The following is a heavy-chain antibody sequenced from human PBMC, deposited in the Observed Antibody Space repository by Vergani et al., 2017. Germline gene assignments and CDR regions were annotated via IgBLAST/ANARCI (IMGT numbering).Heavy chain of an antibody. CDR3: ARLGYCSSTSCVAFDI. V-gene: IGHV3-21*01. CDR2: ISSSSSYI. CDR1: GFTFSSYG. D-gene: IGHD2-2*01. Sequence: VQLVESGGGVVQPGRSLRLSCAASGFTFSSYGMHWVRQAPGKGLEWVSSISSSSSYIYYADSVKGRFTISRDNAKNSLYLQMNSLRAEDTAVYYCARLGYCSSTSCVAFDIWGQGTMVTVSS. J-gene: IGHJ3*02.